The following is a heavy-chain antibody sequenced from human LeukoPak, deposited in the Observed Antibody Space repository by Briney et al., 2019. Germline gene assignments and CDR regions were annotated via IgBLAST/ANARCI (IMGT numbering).Heavy chain of an antibody. J-gene: IGHJ4*02. D-gene: IGHD2-2*01. Sequence: GGSLRLSCAASGFTFSSYGMHWVRQAPGKGLEWVAFIRYDGSNKYYADSVKGRFTISRDNSKNTLYLQMNSLRAEDTAVYYCAKPYCSSTSCPGHYWGQGTLVTVSS. CDR3: AKPYCSSTSCPGHY. CDR1: GFTFSSYG. V-gene: IGHV3-30*02. CDR2: IRYDGSNK.